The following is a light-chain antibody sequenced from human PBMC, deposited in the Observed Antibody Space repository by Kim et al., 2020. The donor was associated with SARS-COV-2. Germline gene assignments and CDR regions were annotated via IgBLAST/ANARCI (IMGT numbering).Light chain of an antibody. V-gene: IGLV1-40*01. J-gene: IGLJ3*02. CDR1: SSNIGANYD. CDR3: QSYDSSLSASV. CDR2: GNT. Sequence: QSVLTQPPSVSGAPGQRVTISCTGSSSNIGANYDVHWYQQLPGTAPKLLIHGNTNRPSGVPDRFSGSKSGTSASLAITGLQAEDEADYYCQSYDSSLSASVFGGGTQLIVL.